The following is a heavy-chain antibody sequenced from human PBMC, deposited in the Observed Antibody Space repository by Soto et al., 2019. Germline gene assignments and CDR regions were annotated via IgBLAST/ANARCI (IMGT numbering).Heavy chain of an antibody. J-gene: IGHJ4*02. CDR2: IYWDDDK. CDR3: AHIVVAGLGYYFDY. Sequence: QITLKESGPTLVKPTQTLTLTCTFSGFSLSSTRMAVGWIRQPPGKALEWLALIYWDDDKRYSPFLKSRLTLTKHPSKNQVVLTMSNMYPVDTARYYCAHIVVAGLGYYFDYWRQGTLVTVSS. V-gene: IGHV2-5*02. CDR1: GFSLSSTRMA. D-gene: IGHD6-19*01.